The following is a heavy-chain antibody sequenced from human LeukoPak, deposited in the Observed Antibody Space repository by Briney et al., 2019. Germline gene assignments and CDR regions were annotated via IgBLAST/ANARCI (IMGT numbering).Heavy chain of an antibody. CDR3: ARPVASAFDI. CDR1: GGSISSSSYY. CDR2: IYYSGST. Sequence: PSETLSLTCTVSGGSISSSSYYWGWIRQPPGKGLEWIGSIYYSGSTYYNPSLKSRVTISVDTSKNQFSLKLSSVTAADTAVYYCARPVASAFDIWGQGTMVTVSS. D-gene: IGHD2-15*01. V-gene: IGHV4-39*01. J-gene: IGHJ3*02.